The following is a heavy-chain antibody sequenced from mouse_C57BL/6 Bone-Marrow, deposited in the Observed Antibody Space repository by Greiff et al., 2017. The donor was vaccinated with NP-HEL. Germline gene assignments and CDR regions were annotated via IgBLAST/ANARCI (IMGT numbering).Heavy chain of an antibody. CDR1: GFNIKDDY. J-gene: IGHJ4*01. CDR2: IDPENGDT. CDR3: TTGRFYDGYFYAMDY. V-gene: IGHV14-4*01. Sequence: EVQLQQSGAELVRPGASVKLSCTASGFNIKDDYMHWVKQRPEQGLEWIGWIDPENGDTEYASKFQGKATITADTSSNTAYLQLSSLTSEDTAVYYCTTGRFYDGYFYAMDYWGQGTSVTVSS. D-gene: IGHD2-3*01.